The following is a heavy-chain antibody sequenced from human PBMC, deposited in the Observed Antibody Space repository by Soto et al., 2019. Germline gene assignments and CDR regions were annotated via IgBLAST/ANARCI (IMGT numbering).Heavy chain of an antibody. D-gene: IGHD6-19*01. CDR2: IWYDGSNK. CDR3: ARNVLYSSGWYRRHFFDY. CDR1: GFTFSSYG. Sequence: PGGSLRLSCAASGFTFSSYGMHWVRQAPGKGLEWVAVIWYDGSNKYYADSVKGRFTISRDNSKNTLYLQMNSLRAEDTAVYYCARNVLYSSGWYRRHFFDYWGQGTLVTVSS. J-gene: IGHJ4*02. V-gene: IGHV3-33*01.